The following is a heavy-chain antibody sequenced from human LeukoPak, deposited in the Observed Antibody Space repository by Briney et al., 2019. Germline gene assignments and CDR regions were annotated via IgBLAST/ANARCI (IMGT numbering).Heavy chain of an antibody. J-gene: IGHJ4*02. CDR1: GGTFSSYA. V-gene: IGHV1-69*04. Sequence: SVKVSCKASGGTFSSYAISWVRQAPGQGLEWMGRIIPIFGIANYAQKFQGRVTITADKSTSTAYMELSSLRSEDTAVYYCARAIDSSSSHFFDYWSQGTLVTVSS. D-gene: IGHD6-6*01. CDR2: IIPIFGIA. CDR3: ARAIDSSSSHFFDY.